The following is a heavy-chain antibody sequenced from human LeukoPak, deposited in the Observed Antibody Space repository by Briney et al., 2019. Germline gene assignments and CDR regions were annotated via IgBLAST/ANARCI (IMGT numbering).Heavy chain of an antibody. CDR1: GFTFSSYA. V-gene: IGHV3-64D*06. CDR3: VKGKSGGSWYYFDY. Sequence: GGSLRLSCSASGFTFSSYAMHWVRQAPGKGLEYVSAISSNGGSTYYADSVKGRFTFSRDNSKNTLYLQMSSLRAEDTAVYYCVKGKSGGSWYYFDYWGQGTLVTVSS. J-gene: IGHJ4*02. CDR2: ISSNGGST. D-gene: IGHD2-15*01.